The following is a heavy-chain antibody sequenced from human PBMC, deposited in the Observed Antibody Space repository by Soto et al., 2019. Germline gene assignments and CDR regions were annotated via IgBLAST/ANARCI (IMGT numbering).Heavy chain of an antibody. CDR3: AKGLGDTAMIFDY. Sequence: GSLSLSCVASGFTFSSYAMSWVRQAPGKGLEWVSAISGSGGSTYYADSVKGRFTISRDNSKNTLYLQMNSLRAEDKAVYYSAKGLGDTAMIFDYWGQGTLGTVSS. J-gene: IGHJ4*02. CDR2: ISGSGGST. V-gene: IGHV3-23*01. CDR1: GFTFSSYA. D-gene: IGHD5-18*01.